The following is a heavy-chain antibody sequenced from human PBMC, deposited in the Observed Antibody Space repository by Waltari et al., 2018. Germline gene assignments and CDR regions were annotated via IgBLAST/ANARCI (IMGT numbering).Heavy chain of an antibody. J-gene: IGHJ4*02. V-gene: IGHV4-59*01. D-gene: IGHD3-10*01. CDR3: AREPGLDY. CDR1: GGSISSYY. Sequence: QVQLQESGPGLVKPSETLSLTCTVSGGSISSYYWSWIRQPPGKGLEWIGYIYYSGSTTYNPSLKSRVTISVDTSKNQFSLKLSSVTAADTAVYYCAREPGLDYWGQGTLVTVSS. CDR2: IYYSGST.